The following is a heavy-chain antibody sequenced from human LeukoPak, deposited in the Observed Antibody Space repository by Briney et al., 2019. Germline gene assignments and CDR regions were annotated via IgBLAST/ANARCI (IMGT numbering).Heavy chain of an antibody. CDR3: ARGGVKGAFDI. V-gene: IGHV3-11*01. CDR2: ISSSGSTI. D-gene: IGHD2-8*01. Sequence: GGSLRLSCAASGFTFSDYYMIWIRQAPGKGLEWVSYISSSGSTIYYADSVKGRFAISKDNAKNSLFLQMNSLRAEDTAVYYCARGGVKGAFDIWGQGTMVTVSS. CDR1: GFTFSDYY. J-gene: IGHJ3*02.